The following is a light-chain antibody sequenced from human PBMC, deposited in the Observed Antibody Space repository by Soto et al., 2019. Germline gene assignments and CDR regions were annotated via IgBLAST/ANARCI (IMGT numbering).Light chain of an antibody. V-gene: IGKV1-5*01. CDR1: QSIGRW. Sequence: DIQMTQSPSTLSASVGDRVTITCRASQSIGRWLAWYQQKPGAAPKLLIYDASSLQSGVPSRFGGSGAGTEFTLSISSLQPDDFATYSCQQYKGMFGQGTKVEIK. CDR3: QQYKGM. J-gene: IGKJ1*01. CDR2: DAS.